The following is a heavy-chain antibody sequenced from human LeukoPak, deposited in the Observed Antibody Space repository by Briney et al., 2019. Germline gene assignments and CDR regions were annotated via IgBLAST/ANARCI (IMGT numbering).Heavy chain of an antibody. CDR1: GGSISSYY. V-gene: IGHV4-59*12. CDR2: IYYSGST. D-gene: IGHD6-19*01. CDR3: ARGVWAVAKMYNWFDP. J-gene: IGHJ5*02. Sequence: PSETLSLTCTVSGGSISSYYWSWIRQPPGKGLEWIGYIYYSGSTNYNPSLKSRVTISVDTSKNQFSLKLSSVTAADTAVYYCARGVWAVAKMYNWFDPWGQGTLVTVSS.